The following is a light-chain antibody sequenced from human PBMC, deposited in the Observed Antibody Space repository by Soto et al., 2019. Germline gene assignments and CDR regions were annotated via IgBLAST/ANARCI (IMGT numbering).Light chain of an antibody. Sequence: EIVLTQSPATLSLSPGERATISCRASQSVGTYFAWYQQKPGQAPRLLIHDSSTRATGIPARFSGSGSGTDFTLTISSLEPEDFAVYYCQQRSDWPSTFGGGTKVEIK. V-gene: IGKV3-11*01. CDR2: DSS. J-gene: IGKJ4*01. CDR1: QSVGTY. CDR3: QQRSDWPST.